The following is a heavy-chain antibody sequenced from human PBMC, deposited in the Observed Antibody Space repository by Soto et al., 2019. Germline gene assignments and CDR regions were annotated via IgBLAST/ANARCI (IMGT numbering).Heavy chain of an antibody. CDR2: ISSSSSYI. D-gene: IGHD6-19*01. Sequence: EVQLVESGGGLVKPGGSLRLSCAASGFTFSSYSMTWVRQAPGKGLEWVSSISSSSSYIYYADSVKGRFTISRDNAKNSLYLQMNSLRAADTAVYYCARDVAVAGTAFDYWGQGALVTVSS. CDR1: GFTFSSYS. V-gene: IGHV3-21*01. CDR3: ARDVAVAGTAFDY. J-gene: IGHJ4*02.